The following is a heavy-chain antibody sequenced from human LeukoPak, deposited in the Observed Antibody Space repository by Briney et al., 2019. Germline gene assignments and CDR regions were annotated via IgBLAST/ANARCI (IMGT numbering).Heavy chain of an antibody. Sequence: SETLSLTCTVSGGSISSYYWSWIRQPPGKGLEWIGDIYYSGSTNYNPSLKSRVTISLDTSKNQFSLKLTSVSAADTAVYYCARMGSANRDFDCWGQGTLVTVSS. CDR1: GGSISSYY. V-gene: IGHV4-59*08. D-gene: IGHD1-26*01. CDR2: IYYSGST. J-gene: IGHJ4*02. CDR3: ARMGSANRDFDC.